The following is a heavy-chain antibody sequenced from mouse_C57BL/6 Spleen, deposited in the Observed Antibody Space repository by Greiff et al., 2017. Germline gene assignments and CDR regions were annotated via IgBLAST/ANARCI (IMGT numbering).Heavy chain of an antibody. D-gene: IGHD2-4*01. Sequence: EVQVVESGPGLVKPSQSLSLTCSVTGYSITSGYYWNWIRQFPGNKLEWMGYISYDGSNNYNPSLKNRISITRDTSKNQFFLKLNSVTTEDTATYYCASLDYDRYFDVWGTGTTVTVSA. V-gene: IGHV3-6*01. J-gene: IGHJ1*03. CDR1: GYSITSGYY. CDR3: ASLDYDRYFDV. CDR2: ISYDGSN.